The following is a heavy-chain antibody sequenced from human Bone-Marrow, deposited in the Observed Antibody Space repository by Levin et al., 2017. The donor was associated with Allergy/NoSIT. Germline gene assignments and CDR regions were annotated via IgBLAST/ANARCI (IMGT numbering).Heavy chain of an antibody. CDR3: ARHGAQGNPRDYRYAMDV. CDR2: FDTEDAET. Sequence: ASVKVSCKVSGYSISRLSMHWVRQAPGKGLEWMGGFDTEDAETVYAQMFQGRVTMTEDTSTDTAYMELSRLRSEDTAVYYCARHGAQGNPRDYRYAMDVWGQGTTVTVSS. J-gene: IGHJ6*02. V-gene: IGHV1-24*01. D-gene: IGHD1-14*01. CDR1: GYSISRLS.